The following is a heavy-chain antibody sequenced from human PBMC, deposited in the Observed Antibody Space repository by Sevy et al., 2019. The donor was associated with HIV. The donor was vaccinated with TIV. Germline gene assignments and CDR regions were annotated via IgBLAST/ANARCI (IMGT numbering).Heavy chain of an antibody. V-gene: IGHV4-4*07. D-gene: IGHD3-3*01. J-gene: IGHJ4*02. Sequence: SETLSLTCTVSGGSISSYYWSWIRQPAGKGLEWIGRIYTSGSTNYNPSLKSRVTMSVDTSKNQFSLKLSSVTAADTAVYYCARDRAATYYDCRSGSYGSFDYWGQGTLVTVSS. CDR1: GGSISSYY. CDR2: IYTSGST. CDR3: ARDRAATYYDCRSGSYGSFDY.